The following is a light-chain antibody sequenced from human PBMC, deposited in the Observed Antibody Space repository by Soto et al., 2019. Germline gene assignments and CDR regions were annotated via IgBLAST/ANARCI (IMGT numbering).Light chain of an antibody. J-gene: IGLJ1*01. CDR1: SSDVGGYNY. V-gene: IGLV2-14*01. CDR3: SSYTSSSTPYV. Sequence: SALTQPASVSGSPGQSITISCTGTSSDVGGYNYVSWYQQHPGKAPKLMIYDVSNRPSGVSNRFSGSKSGNTASLTISGLQAEDEADYYCSSYTSSSTPYVFGTGTKLTVL. CDR2: DVS.